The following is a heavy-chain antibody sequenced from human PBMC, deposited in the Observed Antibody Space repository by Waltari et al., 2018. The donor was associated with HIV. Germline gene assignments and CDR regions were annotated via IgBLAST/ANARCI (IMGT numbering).Heavy chain of an antibody. J-gene: IGHJ4*02. D-gene: IGHD3-10*01. V-gene: IGHV4-38-2*02. Sequence: QVQLQESGPGLVKPSETLSLTCTVSGYSISSGYYWGWIRQPPGKGLEWIGSIYHSGSTYYNPSLKSRVTISVDTSKNQFSLELSSVTAADTAVYYCARAPYYYAPYPNWGQGTLVTVSS. CDR2: IYHSGST. CDR3: ARAPYYYAPYPN. CDR1: GYSISSGYY.